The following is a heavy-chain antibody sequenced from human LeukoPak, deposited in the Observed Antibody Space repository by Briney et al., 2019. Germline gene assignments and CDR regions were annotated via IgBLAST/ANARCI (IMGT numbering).Heavy chain of an antibody. D-gene: IGHD2-2*01. J-gene: IGHJ4*02. CDR1: GGSISSSSYY. V-gene: IGHV4-39*01. Sequence: SETRSLTCTVSGGSISSSSYYWGWIRQPPGKGLEWIGSIYYSGSTYHNPSLKSRVTISVDTSKNQCSLRLSSVTASDTAVHYCTRSVVVPAAPLLWGQGTLVTVSS. CDR2: IYYSGST. CDR3: TRSVVVPAAPLL.